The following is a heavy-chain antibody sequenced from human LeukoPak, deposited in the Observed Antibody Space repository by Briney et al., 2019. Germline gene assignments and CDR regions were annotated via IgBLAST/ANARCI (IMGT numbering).Heavy chain of an antibody. CDR3: ARGGGLDV. Sequence: GGSLRLSCAASGFTFYNYWMNWARQAPGKGLEWVASINHNGNVNYYVDSVKGRFTISRDNAKNSLYLQMSNLRAEDTAVYFCARGGGLDVWGQGATVTVSS. J-gene: IGHJ6*02. D-gene: IGHD3-16*01. CDR1: GFTFYNYW. V-gene: IGHV3-7*03. CDR2: INHNGNVN.